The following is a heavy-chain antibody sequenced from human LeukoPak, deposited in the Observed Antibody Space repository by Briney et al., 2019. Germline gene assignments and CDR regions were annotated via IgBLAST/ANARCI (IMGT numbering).Heavy chain of an antibody. J-gene: IGHJ5*02. CDR2: IYTSGST. V-gene: IGHV4-61*02. CDR3: AREGGYCSSTSCSYNWFDP. Sequence: SQTLSLTCTVSGGSINSGSYYWSWIRQPAGKGLEWIGRIYTSGSTNYNPSLKSRVTISVDTSKNQFSLKLSSVTAADTAVHYCAREGGYCSSTSCSYNWFDPWGQGTLVTVSS. D-gene: IGHD2-2*01. CDR1: GGSINSGSYY.